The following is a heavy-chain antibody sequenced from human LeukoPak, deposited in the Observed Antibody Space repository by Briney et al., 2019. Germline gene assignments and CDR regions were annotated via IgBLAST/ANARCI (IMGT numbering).Heavy chain of an antibody. D-gene: IGHD6-13*01. CDR1: GFTFSSYA. CDR2: ISSNGGGT. V-gene: IGHV3-64D*09. J-gene: IGHJ5*02. Sequence: GGSLRLSCSASGFTFSSYAMHWVRQAPGKGLEYVSAISSNGGGTYYADSVKGRFTISRDNSKNTLYLQMSSLRAEDTAVYYCVKDLFKPAAGTGWFDPWGQGTLVTVSS. CDR3: VKDLFKPAAGTGWFDP.